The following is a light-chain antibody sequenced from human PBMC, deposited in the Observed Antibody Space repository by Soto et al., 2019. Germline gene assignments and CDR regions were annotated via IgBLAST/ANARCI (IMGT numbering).Light chain of an antibody. V-gene: IGLV1-44*01. J-gene: IGLJ7*01. CDR3: AAWDDSLNGWV. CDR2: SNN. Sequence: QSVLTQPPSASETPGQRVTISCSGSSSNIGTNTVNWYQQLPGTAPKLLIFSNNQRPSGVPDRISGSKSGTSASLAISGLQSEDEADYYCAAWDDSLNGWVFGGGTQLTVL. CDR1: SSNIGTNT.